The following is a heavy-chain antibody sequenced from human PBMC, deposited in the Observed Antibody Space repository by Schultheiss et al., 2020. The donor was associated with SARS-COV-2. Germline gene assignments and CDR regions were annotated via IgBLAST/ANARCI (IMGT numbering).Heavy chain of an antibody. CDR3: ARGGAAPTNRKYYYYYYGMDV. D-gene: IGHD2-8*01. J-gene: IGHJ6*02. V-gene: IGHV4-31*03. Sequence: SQTLSLTCTVSGGSISSGGYYWSWIRQHPGKGLEWIGYIYYSGSTYYNPSLKSRVTISVDTSKNQFSLKLSSVTAADTAVYYCARGGAAPTNRKYYYYYYGMDVWGQGTTVTVSS. CDR1: GGSISSGGYY. CDR2: IYYSGST.